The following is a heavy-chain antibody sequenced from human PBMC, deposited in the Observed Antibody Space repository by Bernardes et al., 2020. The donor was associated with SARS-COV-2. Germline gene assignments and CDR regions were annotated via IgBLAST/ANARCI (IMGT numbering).Heavy chain of an antibody. V-gene: IGHV3-23*01. J-gene: IGHJ4*02. D-gene: IGHD2-21*02. CDR2: ISGSGGST. CDR1: GFTFSSYA. Sequence: GGSLRLSCAASGFTFSSYAMSWVRKGPGKGLEWVSTISGSGGSTYYADSVKGRFTISRDNSKDTLYLQMNSVRVDDTAVYYCAKDFVVLTATPSFDYWGQGTLVTVSS. CDR3: AKDFVVLTATPSFDY.